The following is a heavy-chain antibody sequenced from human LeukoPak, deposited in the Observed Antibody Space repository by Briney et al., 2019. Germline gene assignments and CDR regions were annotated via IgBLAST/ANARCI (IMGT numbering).Heavy chain of an antibody. V-gene: IGHV4-39*01. D-gene: IGHD6-19*01. Sequence: SEALSLTCTVSGGSISSNNYDWGWIRQPPGKGLEWIGTLYYSGRTYYNPSLKSRVTISVDTSKNQFSLKLSSVTAADTAVYYCARLKQWLAQKHIYWYFDLWGRGTLVTVSS. CDR3: ARLKQWLAQKHIYWYFDL. CDR2: LYYSGRT. CDR1: GGSISSNNYD. J-gene: IGHJ2*01.